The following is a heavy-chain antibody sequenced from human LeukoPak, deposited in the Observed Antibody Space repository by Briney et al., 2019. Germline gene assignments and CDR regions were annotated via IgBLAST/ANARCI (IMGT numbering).Heavy chain of an antibody. V-gene: IGHV3-23*01. CDR2: VTGSGDRT. CDR3: AKEVDIVVVPAAIDY. CDR1: GFTFSNYA. J-gene: IGHJ4*02. Sequence: GGSLRLSCAASGFTFSNYAVSWVRQAPGRGLEWVSSVTGSGDRTYYPDSVKGRFTISRDNSKNTLYLQMNSLRAEDTAVYYCAKEVDIVVVPAAIDYWGQGTLVTVSS. D-gene: IGHD2-2*03.